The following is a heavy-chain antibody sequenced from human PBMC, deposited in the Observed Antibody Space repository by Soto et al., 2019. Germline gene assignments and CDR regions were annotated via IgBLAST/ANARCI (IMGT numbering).Heavy chain of an antibody. J-gene: IGHJ3*02. D-gene: IGHD2-15*01. CDR1: GGTFSSYA. Sequence: GASVKVSCKASGGTFSSYAISWVRQAPGQGLEWMGGIIPIFGTANYAQKFQGRVTITADESTSTAYMELSSLRSEDTAVYYCATPLFSSAAVVVAATRAFDIWGQGTMVTVSS. V-gene: IGHV1-69*13. CDR2: IIPIFGTA. CDR3: ATPLFSSAAVVVAATRAFDI.